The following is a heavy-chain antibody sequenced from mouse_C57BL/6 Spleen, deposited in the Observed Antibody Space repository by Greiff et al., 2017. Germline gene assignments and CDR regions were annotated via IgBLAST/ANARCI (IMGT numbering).Heavy chain of an antibody. D-gene: IGHD2-4*01. V-gene: IGHV1-26*01. Sequence: VQLQQSGPELVKPGASVKISCKASGYTFTDYYMNWVKQSHGKSLEWIGDINPNNGGTSYNQKVKGKATLTVDKSSSTAYMELRSLTSEDSAVYYCALYYDYDVGYFDVWGTGTTVTVSS. CDR1: GYTFTDYY. CDR3: ALYYDYDVGYFDV. CDR2: INPNNGGT. J-gene: IGHJ1*03.